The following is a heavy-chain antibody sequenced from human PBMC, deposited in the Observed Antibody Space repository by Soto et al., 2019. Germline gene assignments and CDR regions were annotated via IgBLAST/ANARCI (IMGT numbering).Heavy chain of an antibody. V-gene: IGHV4-30-4*01. D-gene: IGHD1-7*01. CDR3: AIGGHWNSFHP. Sequence: QVQLQESGPGLVKPSQTLSLTCTVSGASISSGDHYWSRIRQSAGKGLEWIGYIYYRGSTDYNPSLKSRVTISVDTSKNQFSLQVNSVTAADTAVYYCAIGGHWNSFHPWGQGTLVTVSS. CDR2: IYYRGST. J-gene: IGHJ4*02. CDR1: GASISSGDHY.